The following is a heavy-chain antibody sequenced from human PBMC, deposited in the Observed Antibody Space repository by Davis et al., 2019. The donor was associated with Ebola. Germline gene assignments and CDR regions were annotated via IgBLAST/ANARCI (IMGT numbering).Heavy chain of an antibody. CDR1: GFTFSSYS. D-gene: IGHD4-17*01. CDR3: ARVSGDGDPDY. V-gene: IGHV3-48*04. CDR2: ISSSSSTI. J-gene: IGHJ4*02. Sequence: GGSLRLSCAASGFTFSSYSMNWVRQAPGKGLEWVSYISSSSSTIYYADSVKGRFTISRDNAKNSLYLQMNSLRAEDTAVYYCARVSGDGDPDYWGQGTLVTVSS.